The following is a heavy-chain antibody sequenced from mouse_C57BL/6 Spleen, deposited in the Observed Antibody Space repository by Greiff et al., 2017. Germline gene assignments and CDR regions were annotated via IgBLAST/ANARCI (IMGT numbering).Heavy chain of an antibody. D-gene: IGHD2-3*01. CDR1: GYSFTSYY. V-gene: IGHV1-66*01. CDR2: IYPGSGNT. Sequence: VQLQQSGPELVKPGASVKISCKASGYSFTSYYIHWVKQRPGQGLEWIGWIYPGSGNTKYNEKFKGKATLTADTSSSTAYMQLSSLTSEDSAVYYCARTVGNGYYGWFAYWGQGTLVTVSA. J-gene: IGHJ3*01. CDR3: ARTVGNGYYGWFAY.